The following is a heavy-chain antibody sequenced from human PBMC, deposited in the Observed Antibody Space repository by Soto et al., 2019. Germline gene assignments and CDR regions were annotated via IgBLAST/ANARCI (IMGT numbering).Heavy chain of an antibody. CDR3: ARLHCDSPNCVPLDP. Sequence: PSETLSLTCTVSGDSITSNSYFWAWIRQPPGKGLEWIGSIYYSGTTYYNPSLKSRVTISVDRSKNQFSLKLSSVTAADTAVYYCARLHCDSPNCVPLDPWGQGTLVTVSS. D-gene: IGHD2-2*01. J-gene: IGHJ5*02. CDR2: IYYSGTT. V-gene: IGHV4-39*01. CDR1: GDSITSNSYF.